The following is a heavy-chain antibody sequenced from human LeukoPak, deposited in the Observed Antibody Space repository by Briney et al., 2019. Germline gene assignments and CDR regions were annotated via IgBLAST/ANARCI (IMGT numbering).Heavy chain of an antibody. J-gene: IGHJ4*02. CDR1: GSSMSRYY. D-gene: IGHD5-18*01. Sequence: SETLCLTCTVSGSSMSRYYWSWIRQPPGKGLEWIAYVYDSGITNYNPSLKSRVTISQDTSKNQFSLNLISVPAADPAVYYCARHPGIQLWIDNWGQGTLVTVSS. CDR3: ARHPGIQLWIDN. CDR2: VYDSGIT. V-gene: IGHV4-59*08.